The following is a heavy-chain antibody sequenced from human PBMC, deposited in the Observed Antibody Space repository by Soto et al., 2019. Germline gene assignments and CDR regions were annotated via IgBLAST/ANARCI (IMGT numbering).Heavy chain of an antibody. Sequence: SETLSLTCAVYGGSFSGYYWSWIRQPPGKGLEWIGEINHSGSTNYNPSLKSRVTISVDTSKNQFSLKLSSVTAADTAVYYCARGKYIRRGGSGDWFYPWGKGTLVTVSS. CDR3: ARGKYIRRGGSGDWFYP. D-gene: IGHD2-15*01. V-gene: IGHV4-34*01. J-gene: IGHJ5*02. CDR1: GGSFSGYY. CDR2: INHSGST.